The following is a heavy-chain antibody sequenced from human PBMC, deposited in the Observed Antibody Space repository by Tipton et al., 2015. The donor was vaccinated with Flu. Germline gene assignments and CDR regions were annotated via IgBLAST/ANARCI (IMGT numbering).Heavy chain of an antibody. CDR2: IYHSGST. CDR3: ASWLSSSWYSSYFDY. Sequence: GSLRLSCAVSGGSISSSNWWSWVRQPPGKGLEWIGEIYHSGSTNYNPSLKSRVTISVDKSKNQFSLKLSPVTAADTAVYYCASWLSSSWYSSYFDYWGQGTLVTVSS. J-gene: IGHJ4*02. V-gene: IGHV4-4*02. D-gene: IGHD6-13*01. CDR1: GGSISSSNW.